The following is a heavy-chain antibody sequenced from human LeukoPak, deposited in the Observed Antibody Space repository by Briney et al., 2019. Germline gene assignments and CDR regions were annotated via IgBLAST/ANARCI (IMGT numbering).Heavy chain of an antibody. CDR1: GYTFTVYY. V-gene: IGHV1-2*02. D-gene: IGHD6-19*01. Sequence: ASVKVSCKASGYTFTVYYMRWEREAPGPGLGWMGWINPNSGGTNYAQKFQGRGTMTRDTSISTAYMELNRLRSDDTAVYYCARDKGGAVAGVFDYWGQGTLVTVSS. CDR2: INPNSGGT. J-gene: IGHJ4*02. CDR3: ARDKGGAVAGVFDY.